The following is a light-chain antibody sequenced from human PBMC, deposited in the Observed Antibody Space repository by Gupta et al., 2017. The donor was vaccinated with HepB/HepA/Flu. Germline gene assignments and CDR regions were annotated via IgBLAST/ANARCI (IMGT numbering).Light chain of an antibody. J-gene: IGKJ1*01. Sequence: DIQMTQSPSTLSASVGDRVTITCRASQSISSWLAWYQQKPGKAPKLLIYKASSIESGVTSRFSGSGSGTEFTLTISSLQPDDFAIYYCQQYDSYPWTFGQGTKVEIK. V-gene: IGKV1-5*03. CDR3: QQYDSYPWT. CDR2: KAS. CDR1: QSISSW.